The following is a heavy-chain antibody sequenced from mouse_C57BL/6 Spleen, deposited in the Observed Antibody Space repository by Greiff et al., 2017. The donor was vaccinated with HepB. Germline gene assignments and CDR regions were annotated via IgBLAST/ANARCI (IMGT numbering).Heavy chain of an antibody. CDR1: GYTFTSYW. J-gene: IGHJ2*01. CDR3: ARGNSRGYFDY. CDR2: IDPSDSET. V-gene: IGHV1-52*01. Sequence: QVQLQQPGAELVRPGSSVKLSCKASGYTFTSYWMHWVKQRPIQGLEWIGNIDPSDSETHYNQKFKDKATLTVDKSSSTAYMQLSSLTSEDSAVYYGARGNSRGYFDYWGQGTTLTVSS.